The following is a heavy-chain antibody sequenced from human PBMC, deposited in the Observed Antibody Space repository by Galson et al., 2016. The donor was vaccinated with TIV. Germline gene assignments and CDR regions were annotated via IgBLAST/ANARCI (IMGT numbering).Heavy chain of an antibody. CDR1: GDIFRSYG. CDR3: ARVPQIYDYYMDV. J-gene: IGHJ6*03. Sequence: SVKVSCKASGDIFRSYGISWVRQAPGQGLEWMGAIIPLFGTVKYEQTFQGGLTITTDESTGKVYMALSSLTSEDTAIYYCARVPQIYDYYMDVWGKGTTVTVSS. V-gene: IGHV1-69*05. CDR2: IIPLFGTV.